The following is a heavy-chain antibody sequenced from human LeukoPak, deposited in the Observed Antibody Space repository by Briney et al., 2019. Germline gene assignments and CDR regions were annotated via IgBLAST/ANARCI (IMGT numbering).Heavy chain of an antibody. J-gene: IGHJ4*02. D-gene: IGHD6-13*01. V-gene: IGHV3-30*02. CDR2: IRYDGSNK. CDR3: ANDYRGSSSHNS. Sequence: PGGSLRLSCAASGFTFSSYGMHWVRQAPGKGLEWVAFIRYDGSNKYYADSVKGRFTISRDNSKNTLYLQMNSLRAEDTAVYYCANDYRGSSSHNSWGQGTLVTVSS. CDR1: GFTFSSYG.